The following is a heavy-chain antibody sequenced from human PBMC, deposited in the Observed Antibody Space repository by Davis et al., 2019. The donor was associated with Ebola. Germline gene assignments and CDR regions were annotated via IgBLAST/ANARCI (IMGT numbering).Heavy chain of an antibody. CDR2: ISGDSLYT. D-gene: IGHD3-9*01. J-gene: IGHJ5*01. CDR1: GFTFTDYY. V-gene: IGHV3-11*05. Sequence: GESLKISCAASGFTFTDYYMGWIRQAPGKGLEWVSYISGDSLYTNYADSVRGRLTISRDDARNSLYLQMSSLRAEDTAFYHCARVNAMTGYSRFDSWGQGTLVTVSS. CDR3: ARVNAMTGYSRFDS.